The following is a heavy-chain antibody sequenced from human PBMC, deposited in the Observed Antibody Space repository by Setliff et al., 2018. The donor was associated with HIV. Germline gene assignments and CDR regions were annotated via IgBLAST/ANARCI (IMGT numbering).Heavy chain of an antibody. V-gene: IGHV4-61*02. CDR1: GGSISSGDYY. CDR3: ARGGPDYNFQDM. D-gene: IGHD3-3*01. J-gene: IGHJ3*02. Sequence: KPSETLSLTCTVSGGSISSGDYYWTWIRQPAGKGLQWIGRIHTSGNTNYNPSLKSRVTISVDTSKSQFSLKLSSLTAADTAVYFCARGGPDYNFQDMWGQGTMVTVSS. CDR2: IHTSGNT.